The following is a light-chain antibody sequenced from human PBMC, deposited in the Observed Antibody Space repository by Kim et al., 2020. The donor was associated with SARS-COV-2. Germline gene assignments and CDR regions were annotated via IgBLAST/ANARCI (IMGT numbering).Light chain of an antibody. CDR1: SRW. J-gene: IGKJ4*01. CDR3: QQSSSFPLT. Sequence: SRWLAWYQQKPGKAPLLLISITSSLESGVPSRFSGSGSGTDFTLTISSLQPEDFATYYCQQSSSFPLTFGGGTKVDIK. V-gene: IGKV1D-12*01. CDR2: ITS.